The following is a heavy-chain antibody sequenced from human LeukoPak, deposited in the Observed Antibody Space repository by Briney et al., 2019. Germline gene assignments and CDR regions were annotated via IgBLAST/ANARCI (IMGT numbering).Heavy chain of an antibody. D-gene: IGHD6-13*01. CDR1: GGSISSDY. V-gene: IGHV4-59*12. CDR3: ARVISSSWLDY. CDR2: IHHSGKT. Sequence: SETLSLTCTVSGGSISSDYWSWIRQPPGKGLEWIGYIHHSGKTNYNPSLKSRVTTSVDTSKNQFSLKLSSVTAADTAVYYCARVISSSWLDYWGQGTLVTVSS. J-gene: IGHJ4*02.